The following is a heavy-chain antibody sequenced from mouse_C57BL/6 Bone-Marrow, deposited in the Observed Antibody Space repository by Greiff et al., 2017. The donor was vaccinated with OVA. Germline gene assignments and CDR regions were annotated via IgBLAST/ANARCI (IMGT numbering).Heavy chain of an antibody. Sequence: VQLQQPGAELVKPGASVKMSCKASGYTFTSYWITWVKQRPGQGLEWIGDIYPGSGSTNYNEKFKSKATLTVDTSSSTAYMQLSSLTSEDSAVYYCARITTVVADFDYWGQGTTLTVSS. D-gene: IGHD1-1*01. V-gene: IGHV1-55*01. J-gene: IGHJ2*01. CDR2: IYPGSGST. CDR3: ARITTVVADFDY. CDR1: GYTFTSYW.